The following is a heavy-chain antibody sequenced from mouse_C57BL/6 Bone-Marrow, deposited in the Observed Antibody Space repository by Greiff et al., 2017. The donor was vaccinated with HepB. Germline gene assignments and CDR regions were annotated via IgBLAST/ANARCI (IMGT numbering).Heavy chain of an antibody. CDR1: GYAFSSSW. CDR2: IYPGDGDT. J-gene: IGHJ3*01. Sequence: QVQLKESGPELVKPGASVKISCKASGYAFSSSWMNWVKQRPGKGLEWIGRIYPGDGDTNYNGKFKGKATLTADKSSSTAYMQLSSLTSEDSAVYFCAILTAQAPWFAYWGQGTLVTVSA. D-gene: IGHD3-2*02. CDR3: AILTAQAPWFAY. V-gene: IGHV1-82*01.